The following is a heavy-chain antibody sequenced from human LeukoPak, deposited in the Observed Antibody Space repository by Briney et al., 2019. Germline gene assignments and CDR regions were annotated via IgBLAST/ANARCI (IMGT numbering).Heavy chain of an antibody. CDR1: GFTFSNFG. V-gene: IGHV3-30*02. CDR2: IRYDGSDK. CDR3: VXDXAPXLRSTSCPFDY. J-gene: IGHJ4*02. D-gene: IGHD2-2*01. Sequence: PGGSLRLSCKSSGFTFSNFGIHWVRQAPGKGLEWVAFIRYDGSDKYYVDSVKGRFTISRDNSKDTLFLQMNSLRSEDTAVYYCVXDXAPXLRSTSCPFDYWGPGTLVFVSS.